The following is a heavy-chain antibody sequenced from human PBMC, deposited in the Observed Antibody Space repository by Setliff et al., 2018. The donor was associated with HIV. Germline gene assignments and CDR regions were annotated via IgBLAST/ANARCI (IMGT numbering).Heavy chain of an antibody. V-gene: IGHV1-2*02. CDR1: GYTFTSYG. CDR2: INPNGGYT. J-gene: IGHJ4*02. CDR3: AADNYNCNSFDS. D-gene: IGHD3-3*01. Sequence: GASVKVSCKASGYTFTSYGISWVRQAPGQGLEWMGWINPNGGYTNYAQKFLGRVTMTRDTSFTTAYLELSRLGSDDTAVYYCAADNYNCNSFDSWGQGSLVTVSS.